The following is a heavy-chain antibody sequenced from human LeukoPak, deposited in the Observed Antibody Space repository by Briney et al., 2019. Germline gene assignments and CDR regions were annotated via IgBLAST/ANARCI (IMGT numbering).Heavy chain of an antibody. CDR1: GYTFTGYY. CDR3: ARGMGYSYGHPQGAFDI. V-gene: IGHV1-2*02. Sequence: GASVKVSCKASGYTFTGYYMHWVRQAPGQGLEWMGWINPNSGGTNYAQKFQGRVTMTRDTSISTAYMELSRLRSEDTAVYYCARGMGYSYGHPQGAFDIWGQGTMVTVSS. D-gene: IGHD5-18*01. CDR2: INPNSGGT. J-gene: IGHJ3*02.